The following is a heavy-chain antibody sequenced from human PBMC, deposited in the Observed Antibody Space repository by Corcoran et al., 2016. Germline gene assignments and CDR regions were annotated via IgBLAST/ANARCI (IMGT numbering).Heavy chain of an antibody. CDR2: ISYDGSNK. CDR1: GFTFSSYG. J-gene: IGHJ4*02. CDR3: AKDRGGSGINIVFCFDY. V-gene: IGHV3-30*18. D-gene: IGHD3-10*01. Sequence: QVQLGESGGGVVQPGGYLRLSCAASGFTFSSYGMHWVRQAPGKGLEWVSVISYDGSNKYYADSVKGRFTISRDNSKNTLYLQMNSLRAEDTAVYYGAKDRGGSGINIVFCFDYWVQGTMVTVSS.